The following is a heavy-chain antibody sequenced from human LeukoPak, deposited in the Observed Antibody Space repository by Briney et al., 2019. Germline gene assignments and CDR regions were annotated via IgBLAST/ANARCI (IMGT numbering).Heavy chain of an antibody. CDR3: ARGGGLDV. J-gene: IGHJ6*02. Sequence: GGSLRLSCEGSAFIFSGHWMNWVRQTPGKGLEWVASINPSGSVKYYVNSVKGRFTISRDNAKNSLYLQMSNLRAEDTAVYFCARGGGLDVWGQGATVTVSS. CDR2: INPSGSVK. CDR1: AFIFSGHW. D-gene: IGHD3-16*01. V-gene: IGHV3-7*03.